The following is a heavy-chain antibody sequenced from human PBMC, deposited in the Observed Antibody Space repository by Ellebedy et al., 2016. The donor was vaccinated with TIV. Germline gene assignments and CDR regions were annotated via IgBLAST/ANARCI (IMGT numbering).Heavy chain of an antibody. Sequence: AASVKVSCKASGGTFNSYTISWVRQAPGQGLEWMGALLPTFGSANYAQKFQDRVTITADESTTTAYMELSSLRSDDTAVYYCARMDWLGSVRYFDYWGQGTLVTVSS. CDR1: GGTFNSYT. CDR3: ARMDWLGSVRYFDY. D-gene: IGHD3-3*01. J-gene: IGHJ4*02. V-gene: IGHV1-69*13. CDR2: LLPTFGSA.